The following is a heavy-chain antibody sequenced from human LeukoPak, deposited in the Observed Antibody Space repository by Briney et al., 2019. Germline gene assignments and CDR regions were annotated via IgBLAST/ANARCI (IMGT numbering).Heavy chain of an antibody. CDR1: GYTFTGYY. CDR3: ARGDYDILTGTGGWFDP. Sequence: ASVKVSCKASGYTFTGYYMHWVRQAPGQGLEWMGWINPNSGGTNYAQKFQGRVTMTRDTSISTAYMELSRLRSDDTAVYYCARGDYDILTGTGGWFDPWGQGTLVTVSS. J-gene: IGHJ5*02. D-gene: IGHD3-9*01. V-gene: IGHV1-2*02. CDR2: INPNSGGT.